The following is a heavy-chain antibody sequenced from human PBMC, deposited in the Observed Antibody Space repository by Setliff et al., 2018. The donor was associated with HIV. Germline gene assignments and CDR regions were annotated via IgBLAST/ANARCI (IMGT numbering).Heavy chain of an antibody. CDR1: GYSFTSYW. Sequence: GESLKISCKGSGYSFTSYWIGWVRQMPGKGLERMGIIYPGDSDTRYSPSFQGQVTISADKSISTAYLQWSSLKASDTAMYYCARVLYHSSSDPPGYYYYGMDVWGQGTRSPSP. CDR3: ARVLYHSSSDPPGYYYYGMDV. V-gene: IGHV5-51*01. D-gene: IGHD6-6*01. J-gene: IGHJ6*02. CDR2: IYPGDSDT.